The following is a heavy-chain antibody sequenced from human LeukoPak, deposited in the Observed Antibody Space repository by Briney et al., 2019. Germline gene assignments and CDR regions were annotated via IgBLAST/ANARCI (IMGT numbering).Heavy chain of an antibody. J-gene: IGHJ4*02. D-gene: IGHD3-22*01. Sequence: GESLKIPCKGSGYSFTSYWIGWVRQMPGKGLEWMGIIYPGDSDTKYSPSFRGQVTISADKSISTAYLQWSSLKASDTAMYYCATGYYSHYFDYCGQGTLVTVSS. CDR3: ATGYYSHYFDY. CDR2: IYPGDSDT. CDR1: GYSFTSYW. V-gene: IGHV5-51*01.